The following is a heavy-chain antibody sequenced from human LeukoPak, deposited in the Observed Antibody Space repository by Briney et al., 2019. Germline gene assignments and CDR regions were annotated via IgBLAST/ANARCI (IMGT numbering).Heavy chain of an antibody. CDR3: ARAYYYDSSGYYPFDY. J-gene: IGHJ4*02. CDR1: GYTFTSYY. V-gene: IGHV1-46*01. CDR2: INPSGGST. D-gene: IGHD3-22*01. Sequence: ASVTVSCTASGYTFTSYYMHWVRQAPGQGLEWMGIINPSGGSTSYAQKFQGRVTMTRDTSTSTVYMELSSLRSEDTAVYYCARAYYYDSSGYYPFDYWGQGTLVTVSS.